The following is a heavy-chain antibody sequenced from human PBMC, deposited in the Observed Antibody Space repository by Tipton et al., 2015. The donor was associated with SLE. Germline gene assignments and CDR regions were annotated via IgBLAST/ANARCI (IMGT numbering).Heavy chain of an antibody. CDR3: ARAPKLMVRGVSDAFDI. Sequence: TLSHTCTVSGGSISSGDYYWSWIRQPPGKGLEWIGYIYYSGSTYYNPSLKSRVTISVDTSKNQFSLRLSSVPAADTAVYYCARAPKLMVRGVSDAFDIWGQGTMVTVSS. CDR2: IYYSGST. J-gene: IGHJ3*02. V-gene: IGHV4-30-4*01. CDR1: GGSISSGDYY. D-gene: IGHD3-10*01.